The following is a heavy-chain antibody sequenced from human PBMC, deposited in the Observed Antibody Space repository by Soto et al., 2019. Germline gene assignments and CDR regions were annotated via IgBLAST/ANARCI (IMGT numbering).Heavy chain of an antibody. Sequence: GGSLRLSCAASGFTFSDYYMSWIRQAPGKGLEWVSYISSSSSYTNYADSVKGRFTISRDNAKNSLYLQMNSLRAEDTAVYYCARDQGGQSGNFIFDTWGQGTLVTVS. V-gene: IGHV3-11*06. J-gene: IGHJ4*02. CDR3: ARDQGGQSGNFIFDT. CDR2: ISSSSSYT. CDR1: GFTFSDYY. D-gene: IGHD3-16*01.